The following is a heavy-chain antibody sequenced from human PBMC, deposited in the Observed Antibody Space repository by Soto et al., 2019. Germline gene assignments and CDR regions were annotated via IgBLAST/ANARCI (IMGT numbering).Heavy chain of an antibody. J-gene: IGHJ4*02. CDR2: IYSGGST. Sequence: QPVGSLRLSCAASGFTVSSNYMSWVRQAPGKGLEWVSVIYSGGSTYYADSVKGRFTISRDNSKNTLYLQMNSLRAEDTAVYYCARGDYYDSSGSFDYWGQGTLVTVSS. CDR3: ARGDYYDSSGSFDY. V-gene: IGHV3-53*01. D-gene: IGHD3-22*01. CDR1: GFTVSSNY.